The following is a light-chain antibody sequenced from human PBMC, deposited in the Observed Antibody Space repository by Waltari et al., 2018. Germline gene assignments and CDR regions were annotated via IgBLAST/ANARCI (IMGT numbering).Light chain of an antibody. Sequence: VLTQSPGTLSLSPGERATLSCRASQSLTKRYLAWYQQKPGQAPRLLIYGASSRAAGIPDRFSGSGSGTDFTLTISRLEPEDFAVYYCQQYWSSVLYTFGQGTKLEIK. V-gene: IGKV3-20*01. J-gene: IGKJ2*01. CDR2: GAS. CDR1: QSLTKRY. CDR3: QQYWSSVLYT.